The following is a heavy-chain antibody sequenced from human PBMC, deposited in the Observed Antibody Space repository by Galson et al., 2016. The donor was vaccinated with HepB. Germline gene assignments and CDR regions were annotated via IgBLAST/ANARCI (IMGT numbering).Heavy chain of an antibody. CDR2: ISAYDGHT. CDR3: ARDQAPPPGAY. V-gene: IGHV1-18*01. CDR1: GYTFTSRG. Sequence: SVKVSCKASGYTFTSRGISWVRQAPGQGLEWMGWISAYDGHTNYGQKLQDRLTMTTDTSTSTAYMELRSLRSDATAVYYCARDQAPPPGAYGGQGPLVTVP. J-gene: IGHJ4*02. D-gene: IGHD4-17*01.